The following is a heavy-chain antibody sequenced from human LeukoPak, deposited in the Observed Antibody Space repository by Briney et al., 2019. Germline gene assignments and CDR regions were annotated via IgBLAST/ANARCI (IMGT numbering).Heavy chain of an antibody. V-gene: IGHV4-34*01. J-gene: IGHJ3*02. CDR2: INHSGST. D-gene: IGHD2-2*02. CDR1: GGSFSGYY. Sequence: SETLSLICAVYGGSFSGYYWSWIRQPPGKGLEWIGEINHSGSTNYNPSLKSRVTISVDTSKNQFSLKLSSVTAADTAVYYCARVRLESYTGCFDIWGQGTMVTVSS. CDR3: ARVRLESYTGCFDI.